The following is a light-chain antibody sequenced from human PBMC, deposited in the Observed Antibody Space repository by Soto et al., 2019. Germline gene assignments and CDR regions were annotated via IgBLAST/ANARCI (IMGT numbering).Light chain of an antibody. CDR3: QQYHNLWT. Sequence: EIVLTQSPGTLSLSPGDRATLSCRASQSVSSNLAWYQQKPGQAPRLLIYGASTRATGIPARFSGSGSGTEFTLTITSLQSEDFALYYCQQYHNLWTFGQGTKVDIK. CDR2: GAS. V-gene: IGKV3-15*01. CDR1: QSVSSN. J-gene: IGKJ1*01.